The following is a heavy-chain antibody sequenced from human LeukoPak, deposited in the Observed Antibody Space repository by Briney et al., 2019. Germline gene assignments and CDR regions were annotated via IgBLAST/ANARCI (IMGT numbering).Heavy chain of an antibody. Sequence: PGGSLRLSCAASGFIFSTYAMSWVRQAPGKGLEWVSGMSGRDCSTYYADSVGGRFTISRDNSKNTLYLRMNSLRVEDTAIYYCAKGVDNDFWSGYFDALDIWGLGTMVTVSS. CDR3: AKGVDNDFWSGYFDALDI. CDR2: MSGRDCST. V-gene: IGHV3-23*01. J-gene: IGHJ3*02. D-gene: IGHD3-3*01. CDR1: GFIFSTYA.